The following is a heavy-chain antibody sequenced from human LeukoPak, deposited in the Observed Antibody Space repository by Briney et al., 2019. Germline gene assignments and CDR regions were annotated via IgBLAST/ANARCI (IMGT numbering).Heavy chain of an antibody. CDR1: GGTFSSYA. J-gene: IGHJ4*02. CDR3: ATELAYCGGDCYSGFDY. Sequence: SVKVSCKASGGTFSSYAISWVRQAPGQGLEWMGGIIPILGTANYAQKFQGRVTITTDESTSTAYMELSSLRSEDTAVYYCATELAYCGGDCYSGFDYWGQGTLVTVSS. V-gene: IGHV1-69*05. CDR2: IIPILGTA. D-gene: IGHD2-21*02.